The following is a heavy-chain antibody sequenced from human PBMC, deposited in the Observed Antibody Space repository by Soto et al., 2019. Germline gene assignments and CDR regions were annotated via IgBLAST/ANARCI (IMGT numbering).Heavy chain of an antibody. CDR3: ARNPGYNSSWSDAFDI. V-gene: IGHV1-69*13. CDR2: IIPIFGTA. Sequence: ASVKVSCKASGGTFSSYAISWVRQAPGQGLEWMGGIIPIFGTANYAQKFQGRVTITADESTSTAYMELSSLRSEDTAVYYCARNPGYNSSWSDAFDIWGQGTMVTVSS. D-gene: IGHD6-13*01. J-gene: IGHJ3*02. CDR1: GGTFSSYA.